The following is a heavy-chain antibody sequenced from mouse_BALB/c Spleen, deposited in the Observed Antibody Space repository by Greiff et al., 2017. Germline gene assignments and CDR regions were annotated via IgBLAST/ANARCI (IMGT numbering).Heavy chain of an antibody. J-gene: IGHJ4*01. D-gene: IGHD1-1*01. V-gene: IGHV3-2*02. CDR1: GYSITSDNA. Sequence: EVQLQESGPGLVKPSQSLSLTCTATGYSITSDNAWNWIRQFPGNKLEWMCYISYSGSTSYNPSFKSRISITLDTSKNQFFLQLNSVTTEDTATYYCARSYDYKAMDYWGQGTSVTVSS. CDR2: ISYSGST. CDR3: ARSYDYKAMDY.